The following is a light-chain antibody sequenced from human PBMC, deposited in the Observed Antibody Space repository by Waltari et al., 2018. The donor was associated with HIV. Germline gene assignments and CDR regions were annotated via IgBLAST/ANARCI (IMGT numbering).Light chain of an antibody. CDR1: SGDLGSFNY. CDR3: SSYTSSNTVV. V-gene: IGLV2-14*01. Sequence: QSALTQPASVSGSPGQSITISCTGTSGDLGSFNYVSWYQHHPGKAPKFMIYEVSKRPSGFSNRFSGSKSGNTASLIISGLQAEDEGDYYCSSYTSSNTVVFGGGTKLTVL. J-gene: IGLJ3*02. CDR2: EVS.